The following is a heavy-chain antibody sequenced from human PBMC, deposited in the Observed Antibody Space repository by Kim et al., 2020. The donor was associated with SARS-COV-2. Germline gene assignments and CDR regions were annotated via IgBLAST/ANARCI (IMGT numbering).Heavy chain of an antibody. CDR1: GGSVSSGSYY. CDR2: IYYSGST. V-gene: IGHV4-61*01. D-gene: IGHD6-13*01. J-gene: IGHJ5*02. Sequence: SETLSLTCTVSGGSVSSGSYYWSWIRQPPGKGLEWIGYIYYSGSTNYNPSLKSRVTISVDTSKNQFSLKLSSVTAADTAVYYCAATQVGSIAAAGTLSWFDPWGQGTLVTVSS. CDR3: AATQVGSIAAAGTLSWFDP.